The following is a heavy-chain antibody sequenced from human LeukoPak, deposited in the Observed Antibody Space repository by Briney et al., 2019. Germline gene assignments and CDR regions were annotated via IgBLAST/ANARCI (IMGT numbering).Heavy chain of an antibody. CDR1: GYTFTSYG. CDR2: ISAYNGNT. J-gene: IGHJ5*02. CDR3: ARPNPTSSSWYVWFDL. Sequence: GASVKVSCKASGYTFTSYGISWVRQAPGQGLEWMGWISAYNGNTNYAQKLQGRVTMTTDTSTSTAYMELSSLRSEDTAVYYCARPNPTSSSWYVWFDLWGQGTLVTVSS. V-gene: IGHV1-18*01. D-gene: IGHD6-13*01.